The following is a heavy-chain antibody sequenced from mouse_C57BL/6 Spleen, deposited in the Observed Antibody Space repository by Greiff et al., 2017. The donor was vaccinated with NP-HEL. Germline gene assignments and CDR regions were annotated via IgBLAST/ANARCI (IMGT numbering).Heavy chain of an antibody. CDR3: ARPGDYAAWFAY. Sequence: LVESGGGLVKPGGSLKLSCAASGFTFSDYGMHWVRQAPEKGLEWVAYISSGSSTIYYADTVKGRFTISRDNAKNTLFLQMTSLRSEDTAMYYCARPGDYAAWFAYWGQGTLVTVSA. V-gene: IGHV5-17*01. CDR2: ISSGSSTI. CDR1: GFTFSDYG. D-gene: IGHD2-4*01. J-gene: IGHJ3*01.